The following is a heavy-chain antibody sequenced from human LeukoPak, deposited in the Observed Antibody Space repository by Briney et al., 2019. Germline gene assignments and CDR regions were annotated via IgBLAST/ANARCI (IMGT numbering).Heavy chain of an antibody. V-gene: IGHV3-74*01. CDR1: GFTFSSYW. CDR3: ACYGIAPPY. CDR2: INNDGSST. Sequence: PGGSLRLSCAASGFTFSSYWMHWVRQAPGKGLVWVSHINNDGSSTSYADSVKGRFTISRDNAKNTLYLQMNSLRTEDTAVYCCACYGIAPPYWGQGTLVTVSS. J-gene: IGHJ4*02. D-gene: IGHD2-15*01.